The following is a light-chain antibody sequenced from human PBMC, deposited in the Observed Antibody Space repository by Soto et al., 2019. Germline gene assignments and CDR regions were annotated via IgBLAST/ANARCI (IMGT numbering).Light chain of an antibody. CDR1: QDISNY. CDR3: QQSYSPPPIT. Sequence: DIQMTQSPSSLSASVVDRVTITCQASQDISNYLNWYQQKPGKAPKLLIYDASNLETGVPSRFSGSGSGTDSTLTLSSLQPDDFSAYYCQQSYSPPPITFGQGTRLEIK. CDR2: DAS. V-gene: IGKV1-33*01. J-gene: IGKJ5*01.